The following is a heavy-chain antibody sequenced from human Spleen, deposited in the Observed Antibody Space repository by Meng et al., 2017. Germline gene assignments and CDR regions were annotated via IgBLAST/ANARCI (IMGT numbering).Heavy chain of an antibody. CDR2: NYTSGGT. CDR1: GGPISSGSYY. CDR3: ARGLYYYDSSGYYDGHTGFDY. J-gene: IGHJ4*01. D-gene: IGHD3-22*01. V-gene: IGHV4-61*02. Sequence: SETLSLTFTVSGGPISSGSYYWSWIRQPAGKGLGWIGRNYTSGGTNYNPSLKSRVTISVDTSKNPFSLKPSSVTAARTAVYYSARGLYYYDSSGYYDGHTGFDYWGQGTLVTVSS.